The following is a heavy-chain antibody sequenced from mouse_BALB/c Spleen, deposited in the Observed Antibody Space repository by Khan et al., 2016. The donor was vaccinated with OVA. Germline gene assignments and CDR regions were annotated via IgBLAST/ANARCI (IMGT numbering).Heavy chain of an antibody. D-gene: IGHD1-1*01. CDR2: IYPGTDNT. J-gene: IGHJ2*01. CDR1: GYIFTSYW. V-gene: IGHV1S132*01. CDR3: AREEALYYFAY. Sequence: VQLQESRAELVRPGASVKLSCKTSGYIFTSYWIHWVKQRSGQGLEWIARIYPGTDNTYYNEKLRDKATLTADKSSSTAYIQLSSLKSEDSAVYFCAREEALYYFAYWGQGTTLTVSS.